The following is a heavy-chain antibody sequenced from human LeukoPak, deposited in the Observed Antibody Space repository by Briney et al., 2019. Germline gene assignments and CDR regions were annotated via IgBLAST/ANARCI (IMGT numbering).Heavy chain of an antibody. CDR1: GFTVSSNY. D-gene: IGHD1-14*01. V-gene: IGHV3-23*01. CDR3: AKATGYLL. J-gene: IGHJ4*02. CDR2: ISNSDGTT. Sequence: PGGSLRLSCAASGFTVSSNYMSWVRQAPGKGLEWVSTISNSDGTTYYADSVKGRFTISRDDSENTLSLQMNSLRAEDTAVYYCAKATGYLLWGQGTLVTVSS.